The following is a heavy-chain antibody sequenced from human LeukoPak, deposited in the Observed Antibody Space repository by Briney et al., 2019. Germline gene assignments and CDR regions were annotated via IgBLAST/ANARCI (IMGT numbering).Heavy chain of an antibody. Sequence: GGSLRLSCAASGFTFSSYSMNWVRQAPGKGLEWLSYLSSSSSTIYYADSVKGRFTISRDNAQNSPYLQMNSLRDEDTAVYYCARATLAVQYYFDYWGQGTLVTVSS. CDR2: LSSSSSTI. D-gene: IGHD6-6*01. J-gene: IGHJ4*02. V-gene: IGHV3-48*02. CDR1: GFTFSSYS. CDR3: ARATLAVQYYFDY.